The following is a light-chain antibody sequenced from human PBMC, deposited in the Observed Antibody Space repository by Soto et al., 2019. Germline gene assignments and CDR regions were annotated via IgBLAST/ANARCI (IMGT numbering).Light chain of an antibody. V-gene: IGKV1-39*01. CDR1: QSITTY. J-gene: IGKJ1*01. CDR2: AAS. CDR3: QQYSDYWS. Sequence: DIQMTQSPSCLSASVGDRVTITCRASQSITTYLNWYRQKPGKAPKLLIYAASSLQSGVPSRFSGSGPETEFTLSISSLQPDDSATYYCQQYSDYWSFGQGTKVDIK.